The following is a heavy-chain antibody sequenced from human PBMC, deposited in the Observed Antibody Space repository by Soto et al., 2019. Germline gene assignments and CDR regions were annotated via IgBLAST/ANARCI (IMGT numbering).Heavy chain of an antibody. Sequence: GGSLRLSCAASEFTFSTYIMNWVRQAPGKGLEWVSSISSTSNYIYYADSVKGRFTISRDNAKNSLYLQMNSLRAEDTAVYYCARDNSVDYWGQGALVTVSS. CDR1: EFTFSTYI. J-gene: IGHJ4*02. CDR2: ISSTSNYI. D-gene: IGHD5-18*01. V-gene: IGHV3-21*01. CDR3: ARDNSVDY.